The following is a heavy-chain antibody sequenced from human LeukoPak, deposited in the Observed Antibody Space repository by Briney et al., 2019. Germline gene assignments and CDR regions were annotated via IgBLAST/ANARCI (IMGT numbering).Heavy chain of an antibody. V-gene: IGHV4-39*07. Sequence: KPSETLSLTCTVSGGSISSSSYYWGWIRQPPGKGLEWIGSIYYSGSTYYNPSLKSRVTISVDKSKNQFSLKLSSVTAADTAVYYCARGYDSSGYYYRYYFDYWGQGTLVTVSS. CDR1: GGSISSSSYY. J-gene: IGHJ4*02. D-gene: IGHD3-22*01. CDR3: ARGYDSSGYYYRYYFDY. CDR2: IYYSGST.